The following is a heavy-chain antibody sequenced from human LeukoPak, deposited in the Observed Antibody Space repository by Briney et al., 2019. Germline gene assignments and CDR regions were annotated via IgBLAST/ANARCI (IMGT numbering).Heavy chain of an antibody. CDR2: ISGSGGTT. Sequence: PGGSLRLSCAASGFTFSSYGMSWDRQAPGKGLEWVSAISGSGGTTYYADSVKGRFTISRDNSRNTLYVQMNSLRAEDTAVYYCAKGYCGTTGCSAGYWGQGTLVTVSS. CDR3: AKGYCGTTGCSAGY. D-gene: IGHD2-2*01. V-gene: IGHV3-23*01. J-gene: IGHJ4*02. CDR1: GFTFSSYG.